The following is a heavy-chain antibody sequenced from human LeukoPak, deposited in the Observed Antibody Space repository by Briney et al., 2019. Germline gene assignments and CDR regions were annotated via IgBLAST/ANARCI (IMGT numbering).Heavy chain of an antibody. J-gene: IGHJ4*02. D-gene: IGHD5-12*01. Sequence: ASVKVSSKSSGYTFSVYYIQWVRQAPGQGLEWIGWIDPNSGGSKYEQKFQGRVTMTSDTSISTAFMDLSSLRSDDTAVYYCARDLVVGYVPPSFDYWGQGTLVTVSS. CDR1: GYTFSVYY. V-gene: IGHV1-2*02. CDR2: IDPNSGGS. CDR3: ARDLVVGYVPPSFDY.